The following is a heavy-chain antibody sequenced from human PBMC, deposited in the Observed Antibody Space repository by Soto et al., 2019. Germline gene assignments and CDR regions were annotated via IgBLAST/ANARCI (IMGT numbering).Heavy chain of an antibody. V-gene: IGHV3-23*01. CDR3: VKYTVTEGLGES. J-gene: IGHJ5*02. CDR1: GFTFSSYA. CDR2: VSRAGTYT. D-gene: IGHD3-16*01. Sequence: EVQLLESGGDVVRPGGSLRLSCAASGFTFSSYAMGWVRQAPGKGLEWVAGVSRAGTYTFYADSVRGRFSISRDNSRDTGDLYMTALRGDDTAVYFCVKYTVTEGLGESWGQGTLVSVSS.